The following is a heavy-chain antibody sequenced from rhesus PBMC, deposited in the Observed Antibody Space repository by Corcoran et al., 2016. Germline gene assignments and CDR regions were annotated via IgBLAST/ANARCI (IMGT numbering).Heavy chain of an antibody. J-gene: IGHJ3*01. CDR1: GYTFTDYY. Sequence: QVQLVQSGAEVKKPGSSVKVSCKASGYTFTDYYMHWVRQAPRQGLEWRGWFNPYNGKTKYAQKFQGRVTMTRDTSTSTAYMELSSLRSEDTAVYYCARGYCSSTYCSLSAFDFWGQGLRVTVSS. D-gene: IGHD2-15*01. CDR3: ARGYCSSTYCSLSAFDF. CDR2: FNPYNGKT. V-gene: IGHV1S2*01.